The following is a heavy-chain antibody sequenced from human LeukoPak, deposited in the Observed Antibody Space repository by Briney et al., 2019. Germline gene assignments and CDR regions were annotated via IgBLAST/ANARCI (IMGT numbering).Heavy chain of an antibody. CDR3: ARVKRITYYYYYMDV. CDR2: INYNSGCT. Sequence: GGSVQDSCKASGYTFTGYYMHGVRQPPAQGLEGMGWINYNSGCTNYAQKFQGRVTMTRDTSISTAHMELSRLRSDDTAVYYCARVKRITYYYYYMDVWGKGTTVTVSS. D-gene: IGHD3-10*01. J-gene: IGHJ6*03. CDR1: GYTFTGYY. V-gene: IGHV1-2*02.